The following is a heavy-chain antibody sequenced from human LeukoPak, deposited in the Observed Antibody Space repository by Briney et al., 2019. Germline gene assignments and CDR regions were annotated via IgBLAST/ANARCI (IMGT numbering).Heavy chain of an antibody. V-gene: IGHV7-4-1*02. D-gene: IGHD3-3*01. CDR1: GYIFTDYY. CDR2: INTNTGNP. Sequence: ASVKVSCKTSGYIFTDYYIQWVRQAPGQGLEWMGWINTNTGNPTYAQGFTGRFVFSLDTSVTTTYLEISSLKPEDTAVYYCARDRRGYYSWFDPWGQGTLVTVSS. CDR3: ARDRRGYYSWFDP. J-gene: IGHJ5*02.